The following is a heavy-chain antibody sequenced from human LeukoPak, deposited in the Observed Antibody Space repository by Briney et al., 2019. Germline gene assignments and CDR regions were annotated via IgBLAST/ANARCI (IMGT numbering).Heavy chain of an antibody. CDR1: GCRFTSYW. D-gene: IGHD5-24*01. CDR3: ARMKMATITSAWFDY. V-gene: IGHV5-51*01. Sequence: GASLKISCKGSGCRFTSYWIGWVRPMPGKGLEWMGIIYPGDSDTRYSPSFQGQVTISADKSISTAYLQWSSLKASDTAMYYCARMKMATITSAWFDYGGQGTLVTVSS. CDR2: IYPGDSDT. J-gene: IGHJ4*02.